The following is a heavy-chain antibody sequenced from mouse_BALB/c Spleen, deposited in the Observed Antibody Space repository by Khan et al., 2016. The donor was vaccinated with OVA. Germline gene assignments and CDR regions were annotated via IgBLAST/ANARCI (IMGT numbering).Heavy chain of an antibody. J-gene: IGHJ1*01. CDR1: GYTFTNSG. CDR2: INTYSGEP. Sequence: QIQLVQSGPELKKPGETVKISCKASGYTFTNSGMNWVKQAPAKGLKWMGWINTYSGEPTYADDFKGRFAFSLETSASTAYLQINNLKNEDMATYFGARGYWYFDVWGAGTAVTVSS. CDR3: ARGYWYFDV. V-gene: IGHV9-1*02.